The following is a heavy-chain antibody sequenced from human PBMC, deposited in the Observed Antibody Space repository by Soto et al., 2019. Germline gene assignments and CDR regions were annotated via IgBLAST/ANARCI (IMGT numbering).Heavy chain of an antibody. D-gene: IGHD6-13*01. CDR1: GGTFSSYA. Sequence: GASVKVSGKASGGTFSSYAMSWVRQAPGQGFEWMGGIIPIFGTANYAQKFQGRVTITADESTSTAYMELSSLRSEDTAVYYCASVPGIARRNPFDYWCPGPLVSV. CDR2: IIPIFGTA. V-gene: IGHV1-69*13. J-gene: IGHJ4*02. CDR3: ASVPGIARRNPFDY.